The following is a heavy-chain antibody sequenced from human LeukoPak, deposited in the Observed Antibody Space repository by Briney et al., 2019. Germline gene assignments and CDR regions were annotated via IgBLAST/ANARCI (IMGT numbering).Heavy chain of an antibody. CDR3: ASPYYYGSGSYWD. CDR2: INHNGST. Sequence: SETLSLTCAVYGGSFSGYYWSWIRQPPGKGLEWIGEINHNGSTNYNPSLKSRVTISVDASKNQFSLKLSSVTAADTAVYYCASPYYYGSGSYWDWGQGTLVTVSS. J-gene: IGHJ4*02. V-gene: IGHV4-34*01. CDR1: GGSFSGYY. D-gene: IGHD3-10*01.